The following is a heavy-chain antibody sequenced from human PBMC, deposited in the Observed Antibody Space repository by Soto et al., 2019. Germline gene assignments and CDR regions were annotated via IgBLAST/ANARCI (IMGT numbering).Heavy chain of an antibody. V-gene: IGHV3-30-3*01. J-gene: IGHJ6*02. Sequence: GGSLRLSCAASGFTFSSYAMHWVRQAPGKGLEWVAVISYDGSNKYYADSVKGRFTISRDNSKNTLYLQMNSLRAEDTAVYYCARGVILDDDTAKREETEDYGMDVWGQGTTVTVSS. CDR3: ARGVILDDDTAKREETEDYGMDV. D-gene: IGHD3-3*01. CDR2: ISYDGSNK. CDR1: GFTFSSYA.